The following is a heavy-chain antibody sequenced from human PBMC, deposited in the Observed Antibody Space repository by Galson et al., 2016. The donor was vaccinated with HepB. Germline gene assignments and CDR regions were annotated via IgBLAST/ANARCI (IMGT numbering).Heavy chain of an antibody. CDR3: ARMAYGHTFDI. CDR2: IYHSGTT. CDR1: SGSVSTRDW. D-gene: IGHD3-10*01. Sequence: SETLSLTCAVSSGSVSTRDWWSWVRQPPGKGLEWMGQIYHSGTTNYNPSLKSRVTISIDKSRNQFSLRLTSVMAADTAVYYCARMAYGHTFDIWGQGTMVTVSS. J-gene: IGHJ3*02. V-gene: IGHV4-4*02.